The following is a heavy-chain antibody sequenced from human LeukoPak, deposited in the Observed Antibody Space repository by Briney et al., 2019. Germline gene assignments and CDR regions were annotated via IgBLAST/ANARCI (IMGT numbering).Heavy chain of an antibody. CDR3: ARGGIYSCYDLDV. Sequence: SETLSLTCTVSGGSISSHYWSWIRQPPGKGLEWIGSIHYSGSTNYNPSLKRRVTISLDKSKNHFSLRLSSVTAADTAVYYCARGGIYSCYDLDVWGKGTTVTVSS. CDR1: GGSISSHY. J-gene: IGHJ6*04. D-gene: IGHD5-12*01. V-gene: IGHV4-59*11. CDR2: IHYSGST.